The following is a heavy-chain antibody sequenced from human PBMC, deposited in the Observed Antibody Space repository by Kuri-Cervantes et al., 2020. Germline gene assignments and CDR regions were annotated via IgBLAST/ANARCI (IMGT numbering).Heavy chain of an antibody. D-gene: IGHD6-13*01. J-gene: IGHJ4*02. CDR2: IYYSGST. CDR1: GGSISSSSYY. V-gene: IGHV4-39*01. CDR3: ARREIAAAGAFDY. Sequence: SETLSLTCTVSGGSISSSSYYWGWIRQPPGRGLEWIGSIYYSGSTYNNPSLKSRVTISVDTSKNQFSLKLSSVTAADTAVYYCARREIAAAGAFDYWGQGTLVTVSS.